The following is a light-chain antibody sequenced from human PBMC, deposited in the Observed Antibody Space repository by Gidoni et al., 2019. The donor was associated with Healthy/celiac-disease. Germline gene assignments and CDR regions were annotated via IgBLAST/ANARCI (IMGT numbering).Light chain of an antibody. CDR2: GAS. CDR3: QQYGSSRRT. J-gene: IGKJ1*01. V-gene: IGKV3-20*01. CDR1: QSVSSSY. Sequence: EIVLTQSPGTLSLSPGERATLSCRASQSVSSSYLAWYKQKPGQAPRLLIYGASSRATGIPDRYSGSGSGTDFTLTISRLEPEDFAVYYCQQYGSSRRTFCQGTKVEIK.